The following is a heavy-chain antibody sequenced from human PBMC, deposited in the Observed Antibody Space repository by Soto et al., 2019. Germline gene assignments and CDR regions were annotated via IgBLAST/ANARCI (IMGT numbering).Heavy chain of an antibody. D-gene: IGHD3-9*01. J-gene: IGHJ6*02. CDR3: ARGLSEADSLTGPYRAYYYDGRYV. V-gene: IGHV1-69*01. CDR2: IIPIFGTA. Sequence: QVQLVQSGAEVKKPGSSVKVSCKASGGTFSSYAISWVRQAPGQGLEWMGGIIPIFGTANYAQKFQGRVTITADESRSTAYMELSSLRSEDTAVYYCARGLSEADSLTGPYRAYYYDGRYVWCQGSKVTVSS. CDR1: GGTFSSYA.